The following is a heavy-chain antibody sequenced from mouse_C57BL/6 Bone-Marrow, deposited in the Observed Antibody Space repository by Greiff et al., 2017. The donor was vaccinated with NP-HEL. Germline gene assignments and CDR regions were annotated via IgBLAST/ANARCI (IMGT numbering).Heavy chain of an antibody. V-gene: IGHV2-6-1*01. D-gene: IGHD1-1*01. CDR3: ARHSPNYYGSSYDYAMDY. Sequence: VMLVESGPGLVAPSQSLSITCTVSGFSLTSYGVHWVRQPPGKGLEWLVVIWSDGSTTYNSALQSRLSISKDNSKSQVFLKMNSIQTDDTAMYYCARHSPNYYGSSYDYAMDYWGQGTSVTVSS. CDR1: GFSLTSYG. CDR2: IWSDGST. J-gene: IGHJ4*01.